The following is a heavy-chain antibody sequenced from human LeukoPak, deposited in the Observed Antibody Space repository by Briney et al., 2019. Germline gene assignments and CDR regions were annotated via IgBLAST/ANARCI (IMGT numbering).Heavy chain of an antibody. CDR3: ARREYCGGDCYLGS. V-gene: IGHV5-51*01. D-gene: IGHD2-21*02. CDR2: IYPGDSDT. CDR1: GFTFSSYW. Sequence: GGSLRLSCAASGFTFSSYWIGWVRQMPGKGLEWMGIIYPGDSDTRYSPSFQGQVTISADKSISTAYLQWSSLKASDTAMYYCARREYCGGDCYLGSWGQGALVTVSS. J-gene: IGHJ4*02.